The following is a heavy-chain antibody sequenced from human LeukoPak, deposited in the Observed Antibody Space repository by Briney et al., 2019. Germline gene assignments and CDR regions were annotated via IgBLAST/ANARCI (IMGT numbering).Heavy chain of an antibody. Sequence: PGRSLRLSCAASGFTFSSYGMHWVRQAPGKGLEWVAVIWYDGSNKYYADSVKGRFTISRDNSKNTLYLQTNSLRAEDTAVYYCARGLEHPAAGGFDYWGQGTLVTVSS. CDR3: ARGLEHPAAGGFDY. J-gene: IGHJ4*02. V-gene: IGHV3-33*01. D-gene: IGHD6-25*01. CDR2: IWYDGSNK. CDR1: GFTFSSYG.